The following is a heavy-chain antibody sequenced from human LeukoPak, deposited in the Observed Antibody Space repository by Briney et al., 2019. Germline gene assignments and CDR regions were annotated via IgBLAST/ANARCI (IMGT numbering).Heavy chain of an antibody. V-gene: IGHV4-59*04. J-gene: IGHJ4*02. Sequence: PSETLSLTCTVSGGSIISYYWSWIRQPPGKGLEWIGSIYYSGSTYYNPSLKSRVTISVDTSKNQFSLKMSSVTAADTAVYYCARDWATVTELDYWGQGTLVTVSS. CDR3: ARDWATVTELDY. CDR2: IYYSGST. CDR1: GGSIISYY. D-gene: IGHD4-17*01.